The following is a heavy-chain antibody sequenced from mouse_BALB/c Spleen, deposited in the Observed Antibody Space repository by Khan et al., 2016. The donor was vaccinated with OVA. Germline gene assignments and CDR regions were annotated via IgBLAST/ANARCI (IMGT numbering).Heavy chain of an antibody. CDR2: IYPGISDT. D-gene: IGHD2-4*01. CDR1: GYSFASYW. Sequence: EVQLQESGTVLARPGASVKMSCKASGYSFASYWMHWIKQRPGQGLEWIGTIYPGISDTRYNQKFKGKATLTAVSSASTAYMDFSSLTNEDSAVYYCTRSYDSYYFDYWGQGTTLTVSS. CDR3: TRSYDSYYFDY. J-gene: IGHJ2*01. V-gene: IGHV1-5*01.